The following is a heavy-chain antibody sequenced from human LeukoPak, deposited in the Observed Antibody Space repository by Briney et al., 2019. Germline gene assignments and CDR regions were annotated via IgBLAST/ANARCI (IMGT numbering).Heavy chain of an antibody. J-gene: IGHJ4*02. D-gene: IGHD6-13*01. Sequence: GASVKVSCKASGYTFTGYYMHWVRQAPGQGLEWMGWINPNSGGTNYARKFQGRVTMTRDTSISTAYMELSRLRSDDTAVYYCARGILKQLPYYWGQGTLVTVSS. CDR3: ARGILKQLPYY. V-gene: IGHV1-2*02. CDR1: GYTFTGYY. CDR2: INPNSGGT.